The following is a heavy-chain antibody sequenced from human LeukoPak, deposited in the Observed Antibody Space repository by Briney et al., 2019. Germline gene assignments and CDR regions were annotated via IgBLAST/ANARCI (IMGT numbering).Heavy chain of an antibody. CDR1: GFTFSSYA. D-gene: IGHD5-12*01. J-gene: IGHJ4*02. Sequence: GGSLRLSCAASGFTFSSYAMSWVRQAPGKGLEWVSAISGSGGSTYYADSVKGRFTISRDNSKNTLYLQMNSLRAEDTAVCYCAKDSAGDGGYDFLDYWGQGTLVTVSS. CDR3: AKDSAGDGGYDFLDY. V-gene: IGHV3-23*01. CDR2: ISGSGGST.